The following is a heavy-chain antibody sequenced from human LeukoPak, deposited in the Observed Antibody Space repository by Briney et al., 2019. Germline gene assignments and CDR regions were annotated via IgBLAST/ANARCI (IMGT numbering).Heavy chain of an antibody. Sequence: ASVKVSCKASGYTFASYDISWVRQAPGQGLEWMGWISTYNGNTNYAQKLQGRVTMTTDTITTTAYMELRSLRSDDTAVYYCARDHSGNWFDPWGQGTLVTVSS. D-gene: IGHD1-26*01. CDR2: ISTYNGNT. CDR1: GYTFASYD. J-gene: IGHJ5*02. CDR3: ARDHSGNWFDP. V-gene: IGHV1-18*01.